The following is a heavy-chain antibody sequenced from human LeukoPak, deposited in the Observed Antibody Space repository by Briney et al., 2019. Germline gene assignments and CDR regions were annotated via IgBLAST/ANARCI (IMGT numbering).Heavy chain of an antibody. V-gene: IGHV4-59*01. D-gene: IGHD5-18*01. CDR1: GGSISSYY. Sequence: PSETLSLTCTVSGGSISSYYWSWIRQPPGKGLEWIGYISYSGSTNYNPSLKSRVTISLDTSKNQFSLKLSSVTAADTAVYYCARHSTVRGYSYGNSVEYWGQGTLVTVSS. CDR2: ISYSGST. J-gene: IGHJ4*02. CDR3: ARHSTVRGYSYGNSVEY.